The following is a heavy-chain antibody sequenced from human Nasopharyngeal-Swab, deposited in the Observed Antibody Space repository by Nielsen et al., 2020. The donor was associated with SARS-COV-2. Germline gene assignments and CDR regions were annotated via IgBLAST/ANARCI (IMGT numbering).Heavy chain of an antibody. CDR2: ISGSGGST. CDR3: TKDSGWLATF. J-gene: IGHJ6*02. V-gene: IGHV3-23*01. Sequence: GGSLRLSCAASGFTFSSYAMSWVRQAPGRGLEWVSAISGSGGSTYYADSVKGRFTISRDNSKNTLYLQMNSLRAEDTALYYCTKDSGWLATFWGQGTAVTVSS. CDR1: GFTFSSYA. D-gene: IGHD6-19*01.